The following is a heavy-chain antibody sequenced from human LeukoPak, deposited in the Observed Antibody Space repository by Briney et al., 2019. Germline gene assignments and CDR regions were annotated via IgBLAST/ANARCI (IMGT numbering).Heavy chain of an antibody. V-gene: IGHV3-73*01. D-gene: IGHD1-26*01. CDR3: TTSGSYTTYGMDV. CDR1: GFTFSGSA. Sequence: GGSLRLSCAASGFTFSGSAMHWVRQASGKGLEWVGRIRSKVNSYATAYAASVKGRFTISRDDSKNTAYLQMNSLKTEDTAVYYCTTSGSYTTYGMDVWGQGTTVTVSS. J-gene: IGHJ6*02. CDR2: IRSKVNSYAT.